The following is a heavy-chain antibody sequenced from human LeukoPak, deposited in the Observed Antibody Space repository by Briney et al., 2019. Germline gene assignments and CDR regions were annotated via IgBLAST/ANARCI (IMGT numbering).Heavy chain of an antibody. Sequence: GASVKVSCKASGYTFTGYYMHWVRQAPGQGLEWMGWINPNSGGTNYAQKFQGRVTMTRDTSISTAYMELSRLRSDDTAVYYCARSRSSSWLRYWFDPWGQGTLVTVSS. CDR2: INPNSGGT. CDR3: ARSRSSSWLRYWFDP. CDR1: GYTFTGYY. D-gene: IGHD6-13*01. J-gene: IGHJ5*02. V-gene: IGHV1-2*02.